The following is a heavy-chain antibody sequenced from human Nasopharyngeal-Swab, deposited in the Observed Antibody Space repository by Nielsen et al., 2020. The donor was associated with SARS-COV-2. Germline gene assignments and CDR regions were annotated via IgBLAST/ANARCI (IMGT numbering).Heavy chain of an antibody. CDR1: GFTFDDYT. Sequence: GGSLRLSCAASGFTFDDYTMHWVRQAPGKGLEWVSLISWDGGSTYYADSVKGRFTISRDSFKNTLYLQLNSLRAEDTAVYYCAKDHKMDSGGGVGYMDVWGKGTTVTVSS. J-gene: IGHJ6*03. CDR2: ISWDGGST. D-gene: IGHD3-16*01. CDR3: AKDHKMDSGGGVGYMDV. V-gene: IGHV3-43*01.